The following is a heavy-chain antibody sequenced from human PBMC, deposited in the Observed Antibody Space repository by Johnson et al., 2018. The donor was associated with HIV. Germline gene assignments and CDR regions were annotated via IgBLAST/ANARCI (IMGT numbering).Heavy chain of an antibody. CDR2: INWNGGST. V-gene: IGHV3-20*04. D-gene: IGHD3-22*01. Sequence: VQLVESGGGVVQSGRSLRLSCEASGISVIKNYMSWVRQAPGKGLEWVSGINWNGGSTGYADSVKGRFTISRDNAKNSLYLQMNSLRAEDTAVYYCTRGLDYYDSTGFRSASFDIWGQGTMVTVSS. CDR1: GISVIKNY. J-gene: IGHJ3*02. CDR3: TRGLDYYDSTGFRSASFDI.